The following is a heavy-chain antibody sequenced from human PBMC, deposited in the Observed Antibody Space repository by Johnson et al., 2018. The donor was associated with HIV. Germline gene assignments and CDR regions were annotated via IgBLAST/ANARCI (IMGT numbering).Heavy chain of an antibody. CDR3: TTDRGGSSDAFDI. Sequence: VQLVESGGGVVQPGGSLRLSCAASGFTFSSYGMHWVRQAPGKGLEWVGRIKSKTDGGTTDYAAPVKGRFTISRDDSKNTLYLQMNSLKTEDTAVYYCTTDRGGSSDAFDIWGQGTMVTVSS. D-gene: IGHD3-10*01. V-gene: IGHV3-15*01. CDR2: IKSKTDGGTT. CDR1: GFTFSSYG. J-gene: IGHJ3*02.